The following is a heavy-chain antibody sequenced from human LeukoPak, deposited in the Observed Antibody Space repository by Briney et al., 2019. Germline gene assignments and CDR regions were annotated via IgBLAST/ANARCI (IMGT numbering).Heavy chain of an antibody. J-gene: IGHJ5*02. CDR3: AKDIGGFWSDNWFDP. CDR2: ISWNSGSI. D-gene: IGHD3-3*01. CDR1: GFTSDDYA. V-gene: IGHV3-9*02. Sequence: GGSLRRYCAASGFTSDDYAMHWVRQAPGKGLEWVSGISWNSGSIGYADSVKGRFTISRDNAKNSLYLQMNSLRAEDTALYYCAKDIGGFWSDNWFDPWGQGTLVTVSS.